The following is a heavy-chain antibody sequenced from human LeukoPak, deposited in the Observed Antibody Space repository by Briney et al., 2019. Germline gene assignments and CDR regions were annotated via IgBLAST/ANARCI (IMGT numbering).Heavy chain of an antibody. V-gene: IGHV1-8*01. Sequence: ASVKVSCKASGYTFTSYDINWVRQATGQGLEWMGWMNPNSGNTGYAQKFQGRVTMTRNTSISTAYMELSSLRSEDTAVYCCASGRDGPGNFDYWGQGTLVTVSS. D-gene: IGHD5-24*01. CDR2: MNPNSGNT. CDR3: ASGRDGPGNFDY. J-gene: IGHJ4*02. CDR1: GYTFTSYD.